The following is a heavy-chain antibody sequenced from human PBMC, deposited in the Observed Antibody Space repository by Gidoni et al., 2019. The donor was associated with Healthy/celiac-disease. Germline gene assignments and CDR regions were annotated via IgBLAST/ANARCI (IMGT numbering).Heavy chain of an antibody. CDR1: GFTFSSSA. CDR2: ISGSGSST. V-gene: IGHV3-23*01. D-gene: IGHD3-10*01. J-gene: IGHJ4*02. CDR3: AKCITMVRGVIPYFDY. Sequence: EVQLLESGGGLVQPGGSLRLSFAASGFTFSSSAMSWVRQAPGKGLGLVSAISGSGSSTYYADSVKGRFTISRDNSKNTLYLQMNSLRAEDTAVYYCAKCITMVRGVIPYFDYWGQGTLVTVSS.